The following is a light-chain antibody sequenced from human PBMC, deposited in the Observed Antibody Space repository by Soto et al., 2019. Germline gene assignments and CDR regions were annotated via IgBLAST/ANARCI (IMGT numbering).Light chain of an antibody. V-gene: IGKV1-5*01. Sequence: DIQMTQSPSTLSASVGDRVTITCRASQTIHSFLAWYQQKAGKAPELLIYDASNLESGVPSRFSGSGSGTEFTLTVSSLQPDYFATFYCQQFHSFPWTFGQGTKVEI. CDR3: QQFHSFPWT. CDR2: DAS. CDR1: QTIHSF. J-gene: IGKJ1*01.